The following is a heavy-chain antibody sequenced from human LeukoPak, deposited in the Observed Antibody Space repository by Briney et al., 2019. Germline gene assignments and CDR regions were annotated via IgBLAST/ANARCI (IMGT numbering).Heavy chain of an antibody. J-gene: IGHJ6*03. Sequence: PGRSLRLSCAASGFTFSSYGMHWVRQAPGKGLEWVAVISYDGSNKYYADSVKGRFTISRDNSKNTLYLQMNSLRAEDTAVYYCATAPRKVPYTVVTFSLYYMDVWGKGTTVTVSS. CDR2: ISYDGSNK. CDR3: ATAPRKVPYTVVTFSLYYMDV. CDR1: GFTFSSYG. D-gene: IGHD4-23*01. V-gene: IGHV3-30*03.